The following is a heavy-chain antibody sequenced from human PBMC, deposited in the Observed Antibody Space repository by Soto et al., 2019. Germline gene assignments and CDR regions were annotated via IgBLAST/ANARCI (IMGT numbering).Heavy chain of an antibody. V-gene: IGHV1-69*01. CDR3: AREAEGRGYDRARFDY. Sequence: QVQLVQSGAEVQKPGSSVKVSCKASGGTFSSYAISWVRQAPGQGLEWMGGIIPIFGTANYAQKFQGRVTITADESTSTAYMELSSLRSEDTAVYYCAREAEGRGYDRARFDYWGQGTLVTVSS. J-gene: IGHJ4*02. CDR2: IIPIFGTA. CDR1: GGTFSSYA. D-gene: IGHD5-12*01.